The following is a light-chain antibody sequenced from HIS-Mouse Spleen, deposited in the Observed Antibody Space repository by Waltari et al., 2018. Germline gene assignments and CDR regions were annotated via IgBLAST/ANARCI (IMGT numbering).Light chain of an antibody. V-gene: IGLV3-10*01. J-gene: IGLJ2*01. CDR2: EDS. CDR3: YSTDSSGNHRV. Sequence: SSELTQDPAVSVALGQTVRITCPGDSLRSYYASWYQQKSGQAPVLVIYEDSKRPSGIPERFSGSSSGTMATLTISGAQVEDEADYYCYSTDSSGNHRVFGGGTKLTVL. CDR1: SLRSYY.